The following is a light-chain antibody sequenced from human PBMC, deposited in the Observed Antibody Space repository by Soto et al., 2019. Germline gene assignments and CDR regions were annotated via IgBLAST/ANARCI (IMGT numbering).Light chain of an antibody. CDR2: ETK. V-gene: IGLV2-23*01. Sequence: QSALTQPASVTGSPGQSITISCTGTGNDVGTYNLVSWYQRHPGTAPQLLIYETKKRPSGIPNRFSGSKSGNTASLTISGLQAEDEAEYSCCSYAGSSTYVFGTGT. CDR3: CSYAGSSTYV. J-gene: IGLJ1*01. CDR1: GNDVGTYNL.